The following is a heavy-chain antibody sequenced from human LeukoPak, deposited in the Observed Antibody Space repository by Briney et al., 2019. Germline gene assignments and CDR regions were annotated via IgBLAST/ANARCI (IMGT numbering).Heavy chain of an antibody. J-gene: IGHJ6*04. Sequence: SETLSLTCTVSGGSMSGFYWGWLRQPAEKGLEYIGRMHTSGNTDYNPSLQSRVIMSVDTSKNQFSLKLGSVTAADTAVYYCVRDPSQHKYYALDVWGAGITVTVSA. V-gene: IGHV4-4*07. CDR2: MHTSGNT. CDR3: VRDPSQHKYYALDV. CDR1: GGSMSGFY.